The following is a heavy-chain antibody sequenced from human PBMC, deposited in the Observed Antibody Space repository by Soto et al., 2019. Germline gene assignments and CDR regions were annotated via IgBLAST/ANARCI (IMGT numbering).Heavy chain of an antibody. Sequence: QVQLVQSGAEVKKPGASVKVSCKASGYTFTSYGISWVRQAPGQGLEWRGWISAYNGNTNYAQKLQGRVTMTTDTSTSTAYMELRSLRSDDTAVYYCARGDIVVVVAAAPSAFDIWGQGTMVTVSS. J-gene: IGHJ3*02. V-gene: IGHV1-18*01. CDR1: GYTFTSYG. CDR2: ISAYNGNT. CDR3: ARGDIVVVVAAAPSAFDI. D-gene: IGHD2-15*01.